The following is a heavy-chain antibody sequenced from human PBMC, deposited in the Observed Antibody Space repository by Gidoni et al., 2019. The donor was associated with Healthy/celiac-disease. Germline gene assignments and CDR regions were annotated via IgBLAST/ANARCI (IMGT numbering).Heavy chain of an antibody. CDR3: ARDDGITGTHPDY. D-gene: IGHD1-7*01. V-gene: IGHV3-21*01. CDR2: ISSSSSYI. Sequence: EVQLVESGGGLGKPGGSLRLSCAASVFTFRSYSMNWVRQAPGKGLEWVSSISSSSSYISYAYSVKGRFPISRDNAKNSLYLHMNSLRAEDTAVYYCARDDGITGTHPDYWGQGTLVTVSS. J-gene: IGHJ4*02. CDR1: VFTFRSYS.